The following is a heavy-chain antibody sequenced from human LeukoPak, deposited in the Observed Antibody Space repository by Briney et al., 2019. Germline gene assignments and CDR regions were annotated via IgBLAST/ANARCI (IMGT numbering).Heavy chain of an antibody. D-gene: IGHD2-15*01. CDR2: ISGSGGST. CDR3: ARDLGGGYCSGGSCFERACLDY. V-gene: IGHV3-23*01. CDR1: GFTFSSYG. Sequence: GGTLRLSCAASGFTFSSYGMSWVRQAPGKGLEWVSAISGSGGSTYYADSVKGRFTISRDNSKNTLYLQMNSLRAEDTAVYYCARDLGGGYCSGGSCFERACLDYWGQGTLVTVSS. J-gene: IGHJ4*02.